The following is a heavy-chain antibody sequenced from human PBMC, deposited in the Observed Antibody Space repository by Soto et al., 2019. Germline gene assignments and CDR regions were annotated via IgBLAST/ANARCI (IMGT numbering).Heavy chain of an antibody. D-gene: IGHD3-3*01. CDR1: GGSISSYY. V-gene: IGHV4-59*01. J-gene: IGHJ3*02. CDR2: IYYSGSP. Sequence: QVQLQESGPGLVKPSETLSLTCTVSGGSISSYYWSWIRQPPGKGLEWIGYIYYSGSPNYHPSLHRLVALSVDPSENQFSLKLSSVTAADTAVYYCARGLSGGYTLYDAFDIWRQGTMVTVSS. CDR3: ARGLSGGYTLYDAFDI.